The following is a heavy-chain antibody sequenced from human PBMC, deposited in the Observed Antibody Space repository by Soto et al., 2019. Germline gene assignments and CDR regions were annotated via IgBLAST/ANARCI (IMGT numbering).Heavy chain of an antibody. CDR2: MNPQTGNT. CDR3: ARLSEESSSSNYYYFYMDV. D-gene: IGHD6-6*01. CDR1: GYTFTRYY. J-gene: IGHJ6*03. Sequence: QVQLVQSGSEGKEPGASMKISCQASGYTFTRYYITWVRQATGQGLEWMGWMNPQTGNTAYAEKFQGRVTMTRSTSINTAYMELSALRSEDTAVYYCARLSEESSSSNYYYFYMDVWGKGSTLTVSS. V-gene: IGHV1-8*01.